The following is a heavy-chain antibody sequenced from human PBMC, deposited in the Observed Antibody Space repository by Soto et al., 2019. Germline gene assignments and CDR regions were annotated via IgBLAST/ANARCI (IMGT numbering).Heavy chain of an antibody. CDR2: ISDSGGTS. CDR3: AKRPRALLTFDY. D-gene: IGHD1-26*01. V-gene: IGHV3-23*04. J-gene: IGHJ4*02. CDR1: GIIFSNYV. Sequence: EVQLVDSGGGLVQPGGSLRLSCAASGIIFSNYVMSWVRQAPGKGLEWVSSISDSGGTSYYADSVKGRFTITRDNSKNTLYLHINSLRDEDTAIYYCAKRPRALLTFDYWGQGALVTVSS.